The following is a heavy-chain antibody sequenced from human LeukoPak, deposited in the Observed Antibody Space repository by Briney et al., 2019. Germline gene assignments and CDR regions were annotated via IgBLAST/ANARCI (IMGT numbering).Heavy chain of an antibody. CDR3: ARAREYAFDI. CDR1: GFTFSSYE. V-gene: IGHV3-48*03. CDR2: ISSSGSTI. Sequence: GGSLRLSCAASGFTFSSYEMNWVRQAPGKGLEWVSYISSSGSTIYYADSVKGRFTTSRDNAKNSLYLQMNSLRAEDTAVYYCARAREYAFDIWGQGTMVTVSS. D-gene: IGHD3-10*01. J-gene: IGHJ3*02.